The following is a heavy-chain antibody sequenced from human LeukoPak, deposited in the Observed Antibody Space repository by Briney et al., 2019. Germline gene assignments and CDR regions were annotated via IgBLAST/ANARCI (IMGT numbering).Heavy chain of an antibody. D-gene: IGHD6-13*01. Sequence: SETLSLTCTVSGGFISSGSYYWSWIRQRQPAGKGLEWIGHIQPSGSTNYNPSFKSRITISVDTSKNHFSLKLSSVTAADTAVYYCARGITGITAAGSEWGQGTLVTVSS. J-gene: IGHJ4*02. CDR1: GGFISSGSYY. CDR2: IQPSGST. V-gene: IGHV4-61*09. CDR3: ARGITGITAAGSE.